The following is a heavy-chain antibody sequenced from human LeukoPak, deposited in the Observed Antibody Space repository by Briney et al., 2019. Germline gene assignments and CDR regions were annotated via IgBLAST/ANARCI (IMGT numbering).Heavy chain of an antibody. Sequence: PGGSLRLSCVVSGFNFDNFAMHWVRQPLGKGLEWVAVISHDARTKYYADSMKGRITISRDNSKNTPFLQMNNLRTEDTAVYFCARPSPPGDGYNPPDHWGQGTLVTVSS. D-gene: IGHD5-24*01. CDR3: ARPSPPGDGYNPPDH. CDR2: ISHDARTK. CDR1: GFNFDNFA. J-gene: IGHJ5*02. V-gene: IGHV3-30*04.